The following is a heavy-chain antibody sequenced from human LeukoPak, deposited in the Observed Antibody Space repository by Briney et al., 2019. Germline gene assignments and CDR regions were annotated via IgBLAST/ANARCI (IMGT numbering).Heavy chain of an antibody. J-gene: IGHJ5*02. Sequence: SGTLSLTCAVSGGSISSSNWWSWVRQPPGKGLEWIGEIYHSGSTNYNPSLKSRVTISVDKSKNQFSLKLSSVTAADTAVYYCARVEGYYGSGSYLDPWGQGTLVTVSS. CDR2: IYHSGST. CDR1: GGSISSSNW. CDR3: ARVEGYYGSGSYLDP. D-gene: IGHD3-10*01. V-gene: IGHV4-4*02.